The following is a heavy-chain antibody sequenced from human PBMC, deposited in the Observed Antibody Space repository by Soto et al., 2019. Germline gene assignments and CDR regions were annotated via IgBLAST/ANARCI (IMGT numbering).Heavy chain of an antibody. J-gene: IGHJ4*02. CDR2: INPNSGGR. CDR3: ARDRIDWNYDY. CDR1: GYTFTDNY. D-gene: IGHD1-7*01. V-gene: IGHV1-2*02. Sequence: QVQLVQSGAEVKKPGASVKVSCKASGYTFTDNYIHWVRQAPGQGLEWMGWINPNSGGRNYAQKVQGRVTMTRDTSISTAYMELTRLTSDDTAVYYCARDRIDWNYDYWGQGTLVTVSS.